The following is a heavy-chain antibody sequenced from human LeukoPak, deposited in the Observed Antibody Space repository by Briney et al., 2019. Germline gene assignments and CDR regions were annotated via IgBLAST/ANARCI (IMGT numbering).Heavy chain of an antibody. CDR2: ISWDGGST. Sequence: GGSLRLSCAASGFTFDDYTMHWVRQAPGKGLEWVSLISWDGGSTYYADSVQGRFTISRDNSKNSLYLQMDSLRTEDTALYYCAKDMGNQGDGYNSGTVDYWGQGTLVTVSS. J-gene: IGHJ4*02. D-gene: IGHD5-24*01. V-gene: IGHV3-43*01. CDR1: GFTFDDYT. CDR3: AKDMGNQGDGYNSGTVDY.